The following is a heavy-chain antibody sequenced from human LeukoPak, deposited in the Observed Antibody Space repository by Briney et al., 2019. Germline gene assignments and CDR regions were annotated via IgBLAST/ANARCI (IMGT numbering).Heavy chain of an antibody. V-gene: IGHV3-30*02. D-gene: IGHD2-15*01. CDR1: GFTFKNAW. J-gene: IGHJ3*02. CDR2: IRYDGSNK. Sequence: GGSLRLSCEASGFTFKNAWMIWVRQAPGKGLEWLAFIRYDGSNKNYADSVKGRFTISRDNTKNSLYLQMNSLRAEDTAVYYCAKDGGSDPDSFDIWGQGTMVTVSS. CDR3: AKDGGSDPDSFDI.